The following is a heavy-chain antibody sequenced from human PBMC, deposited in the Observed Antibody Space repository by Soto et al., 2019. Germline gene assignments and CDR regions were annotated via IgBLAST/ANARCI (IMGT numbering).Heavy chain of an antibody. CDR3: ALRSRAVVPEY. V-gene: IGHV4-59*01. CDR1: GDSISSYY. Sequence: QVQLQESGPGLVKPSETLSLTCAVSGDSISSYYCMWIRQPPGKGLESIGYLYYGRSANYNPSLKSPVTLSVDTSTNHCSLTLSSMTAADTAVYYCALRSRAVVPEYWGQGTLVTVSS. J-gene: IGHJ4*02. D-gene: IGHD3-22*01. CDR2: LYYGRSA.